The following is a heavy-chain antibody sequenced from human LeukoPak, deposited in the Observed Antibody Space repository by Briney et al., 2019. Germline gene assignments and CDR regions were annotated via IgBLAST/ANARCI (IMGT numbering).Heavy chain of an antibody. CDR3: ARATYSVAGTGYHYYGLDV. J-gene: IGHJ6*02. V-gene: IGHV1-69*13. Sequence: SVKVSCKASGYTFTSYGISWVRQAPGQGLEWMGGIIPIFGTANYAQKFQGRVTITADESTSTAYMELSSLRSEDTAVFYCARATYSVAGTGYHYYGLDVWGQGTTVTVSS. CDR2: IIPIFGTA. D-gene: IGHD6-19*01. CDR1: GYTFTSYG.